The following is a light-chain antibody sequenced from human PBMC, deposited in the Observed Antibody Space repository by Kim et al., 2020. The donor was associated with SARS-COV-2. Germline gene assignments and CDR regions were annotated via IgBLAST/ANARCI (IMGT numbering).Light chain of an antibody. V-gene: IGLV2-14*01. CDR1: SSDVGGYNY. CDR3: SSYTSSSTYV. Sequence: QSALTQPASVSGSPGQSITISCTGISSDVGGYNYVSWYQQHPGKAPKLMIFDVSKQPSGVSNRFSGSKSGNTASLTISGLQAEDEADYYCSSYTSSSTYVFGTGTKVTVL. J-gene: IGLJ1*01. CDR2: DVS.